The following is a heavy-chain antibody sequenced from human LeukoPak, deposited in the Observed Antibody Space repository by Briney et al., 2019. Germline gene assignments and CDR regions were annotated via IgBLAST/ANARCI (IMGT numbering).Heavy chain of an antibody. D-gene: IGHD3-10*01. V-gene: IGHV3-49*03. CDR1: GFTFSSYW. Sequence: QPGGSLRLSCAASGFTFSSYWMSWFRQAPGKGLEWVGFIRSKAYGGTTEYAASVKGRFTISRDDSKSIAYLQMNSLKTEDTAVYYCTRSNYYGYNWFDPWGQGTLVTVSS. CDR3: TRSNYYGYNWFDP. J-gene: IGHJ5*02. CDR2: IRSKAYGGTT.